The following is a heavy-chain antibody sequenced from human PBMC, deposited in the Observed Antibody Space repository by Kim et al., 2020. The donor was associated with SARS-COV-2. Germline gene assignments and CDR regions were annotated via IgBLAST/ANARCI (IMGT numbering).Heavy chain of an antibody. Sequence: GGSLRLSCVASGFSLSGSAMHWVRQASGKGLEWVGRISTKANSYATAYAASLKGRVTISRDDSENTAYLQMNSLKTEDTAIYYCSRDGGFGSPYYYYGMDVWGQGTTVTVSS. CDR1: GFSLSGSA. CDR2: ISTKANSYAT. V-gene: IGHV3-73*01. J-gene: IGHJ6*02. CDR3: SRDGGFGSPYYYYGMDV. D-gene: IGHD3-10*01.